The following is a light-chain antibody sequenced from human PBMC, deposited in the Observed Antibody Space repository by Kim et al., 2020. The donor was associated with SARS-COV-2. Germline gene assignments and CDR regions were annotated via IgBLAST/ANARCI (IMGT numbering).Light chain of an antibody. CDR1: SSDVGGYNY. Sequence: QSALTQPASVSGSPGQPITISCTGTSSDVGGYNYVSWYQQHPGKAPKLMIYDVSKRPSGVSNRFSGSKSGNTASLTISGLQAEDEADYYCSSYTSSSTFDVVFGGGTQLTVL. V-gene: IGLV2-14*01. CDR3: SSYTSSSTFDVV. CDR2: DVS. J-gene: IGLJ2*01.